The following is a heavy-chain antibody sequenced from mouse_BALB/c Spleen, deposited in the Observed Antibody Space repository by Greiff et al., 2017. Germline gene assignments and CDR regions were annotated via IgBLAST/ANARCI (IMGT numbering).Heavy chain of an antibody. CDR1: GYTFSSYW. D-gene: IGHD2-3*01. CDR2: ILPGSGST. CDR3: ASYDGYYGWYFDV. J-gene: IGHJ1*01. V-gene: IGHV1-9*01. Sequence: VQLQQSGAELMKPGASVKISCKATGYTFSSYWIEWVKQRPGHGLEWIGEILPGSGSTNYNEKFKGKATFTADTSSNTAYMQLSSLTSEDSAVYYCASYDGYYGWYFDVWGAGTTVTVSS.